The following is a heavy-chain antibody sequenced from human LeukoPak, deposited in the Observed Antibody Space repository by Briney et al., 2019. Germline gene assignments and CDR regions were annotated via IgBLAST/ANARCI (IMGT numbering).Heavy chain of an antibody. CDR1: GFTFSSYW. CDR3: ARDLSYSSSSGGSFDY. V-gene: IGHV3-7*05. Sequence: GGSLRLSCAASGFTFSSYWMSWVRQAPGKGLEWVANIKEDGSETYYVDSVEGRFTISRDNAKNSLYLQMDSLRADDTAVYYCARDLSYSSSSGGSFDYWGQGTLVTVSS. D-gene: IGHD6-6*01. CDR2: IKEDGSET. J-gene: IGHJ4*02.